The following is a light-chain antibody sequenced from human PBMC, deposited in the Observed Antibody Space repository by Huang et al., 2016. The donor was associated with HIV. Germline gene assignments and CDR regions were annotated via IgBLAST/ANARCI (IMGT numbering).Light chain of an antibody. CDR3: QQRSAWPRT. J-gene: IGKJ2*01. CDR1: QNVFSY. V-gene: IGKV3-11*01. Sequence: EIVLTQSPGTLSLSPGERATLSCRTSQNVFSYLAWYQQRPGQAPRLLIYDASNRATGIPARFSGSGSGTDFTLTISSLEPEDFAVYYCQQRSAWPRTFGQGTKLEIK. CDR2: DAS.